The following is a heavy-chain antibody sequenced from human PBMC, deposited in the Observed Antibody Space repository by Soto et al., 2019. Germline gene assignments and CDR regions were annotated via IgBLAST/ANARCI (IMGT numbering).Heavy chain of an antibody. J-gene: IGHJ4*02. CDR1: GGSFSGYY. Sequence: QVQLQQWGAGLLKPSETLSLTCAVYGGSFSGYYWSWIRQPPGKGLEWIGEINHSGSTNYNPSRKSRVNISVDTSKNQFSLKLSSVTAADTAVYYCARGMGSSLNWGQGTLVTVSS. CDR3: ARGMGSSLN. D-gene: IGHD6-6*01. CDR2: INHSGST. V-gene: IGHV4-34*01.